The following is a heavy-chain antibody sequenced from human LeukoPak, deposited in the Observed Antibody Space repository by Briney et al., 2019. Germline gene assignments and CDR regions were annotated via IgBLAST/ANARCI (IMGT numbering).Heavy chain of an antibody. CDR3: ARKLATMNAAFDY. Sequence: GGSLRLSCAASGFTFSNSWMHWVRQAPGKGLMWVSHIHSDGSTTSFADSVKGRFTISRDNAKNTLYLQMSSLRAEDTAVYYCARKLATMNAAFDYWGQGTLVTVSS. CDR2: IHSDGSTT. V-gene: IGHV3-74*01. CDR1: GFTFSNSW. D-gene: IGHD3-22*01. J-gene: IGHJ4*02.